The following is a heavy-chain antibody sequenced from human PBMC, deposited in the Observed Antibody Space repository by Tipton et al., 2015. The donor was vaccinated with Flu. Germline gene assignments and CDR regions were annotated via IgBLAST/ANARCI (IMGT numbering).Heavy chain of an antibody. V-gene: IGHV3-23*01. D-gene: IGHD6-13*01. CDR3: ASYSSSWYGLLITGTTWPFFDY. J-gene: IGHJ4*02. CDR2: ISGSGGST. Sequence: SLRLSCAASGFTFSSYAMSWVRQAPGKGLEWVSAISGSGGSTYYADSVKGRFTISRDNSKNTLYLQMNSLRAEDTAVYYCASYSSSWYGLLITGTTWPFFDYWGQGTLVTVSS. CDR1: GFTFSSYA.